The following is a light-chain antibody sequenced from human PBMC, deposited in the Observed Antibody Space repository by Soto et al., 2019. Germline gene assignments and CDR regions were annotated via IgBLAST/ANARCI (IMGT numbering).Light chain of an antibody. Sequence: DIQMTQSPSSVSASVGDRVTITCRASQGIYNWLAWYQQKPGKAPKLLISAVSNLQSGVPPRFSGSGYGTDFTLTISSLQPEDFATYYCQQANTFPLTLGPGTKVDIK. CDR2: AVS. V-gene: IGKV1D-12*01. J-gene: IGKJ3*01. CDR1: QGIYNW. CDR3: QQANTFPLT.